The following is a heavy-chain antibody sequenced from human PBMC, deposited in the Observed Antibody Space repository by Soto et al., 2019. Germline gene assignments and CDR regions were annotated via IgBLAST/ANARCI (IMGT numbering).Heavy chain of an antibody. D-gene: IGHD6-13*01. CDR1: GGSISSSNW. CDR3: ARRRIAAEIFDY. CDR2: IYHSGST. Sequence: SETLSLTCAVSGGSISSSNWWSWVRQPPGKGLEWIGEIYHSGSTNYNPSLKSRVTISVDKSKNQFSLKLSSVTAADTAVYYCARRRIAAEIFDYWGQGTLVTVYS. J-gene: IGHJ4*02. V-gene: IGHV4-4*02.